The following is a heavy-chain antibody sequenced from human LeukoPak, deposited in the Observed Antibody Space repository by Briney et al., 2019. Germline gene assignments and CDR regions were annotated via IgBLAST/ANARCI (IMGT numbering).Heavy chain of an antibody. CDR1: GFTFSSYG. D-gene: IGHD3-22*01. J-gene: IGHJ4*02. CDR2: ISYDGSNK. Sequence: PGGSLRLSCAASGFTFSSYGMHWVRQAPGKGLEWVAVISYDGSNKYYADSVKGRFTISRDNSKNTLYLQMNSLRAEDTAVYYCARVRYYYDSSGPFDYWGQGTLVTVPS. CDR3: ARVRYYYDSSGPFDY. V-gene: IGHV3-30*19.